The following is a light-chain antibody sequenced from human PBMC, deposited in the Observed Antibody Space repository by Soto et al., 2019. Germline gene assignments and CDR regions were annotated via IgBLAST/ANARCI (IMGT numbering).Light chain of an antibody. CDR3: TSYAGGNNV. J-gene: IGLJ1*01. Sequence: QSALTLPPSASGSPGQSVTISCTGTSTDVGGYDYVSWYQQHPGKVPKLMIYEVNKRPSGVPDRFSGSKSGNTASLTISGLQPEDEADYYCTSYAGGNNVFGTGTKVTVL. V-gene: IGLV2-8*01. CDR1: STDVGGYDY. CDR2: EVN.